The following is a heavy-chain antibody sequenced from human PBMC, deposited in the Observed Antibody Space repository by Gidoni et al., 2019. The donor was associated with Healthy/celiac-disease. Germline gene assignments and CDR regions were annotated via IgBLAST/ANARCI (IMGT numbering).Heavy chain of an antibody. D-gene: IGHD2-2*01. CDR3: ASRTGYCSSTSCYPGALGV. Sequence: QVQLQESGPGLVKPSGTLSLTCAVSGGSISSSNWWSWVRQPPGKGLEWIGEIYHSGSTNSNPSLKGRVTISVDKSKNQFSLKLSSVTAADTAVYYCASRTGYCSSTSCYPGALGVWGQGTTVTVSS. J-gene: IGHJ6*02. CDR2: IYHSGST. CDR1: GGSISSSNW. V-gene: IGHV4-4*02.